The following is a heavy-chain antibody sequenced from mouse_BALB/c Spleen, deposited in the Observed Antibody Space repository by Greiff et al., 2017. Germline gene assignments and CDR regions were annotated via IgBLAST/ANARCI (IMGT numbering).Heavy chain of an antibody. CDR2: ISSGSSTI. CDR1: GFTFSSFG. Sequence: EVQRVESGGGLVQPGGSRKLSCAASGFTFSSFGMHWVRQAPEKGLEWVAYISSGSSTIYYADTVKGRFTISRDNPNNTLFLQMTRLRSEDTAMYYCARSGGSSPYYAMDYWGQGTSVTVSS. D-gene: IGHD1-1*01. J-gene: IGHJ4*01. V-gene: IGHV5-17*02. CDR3: ARSGGSSPYYAMDY.